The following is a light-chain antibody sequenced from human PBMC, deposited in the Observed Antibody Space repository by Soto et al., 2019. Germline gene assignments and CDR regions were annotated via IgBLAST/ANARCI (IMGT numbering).Light chain of an antibody. V-gene: IGKV1-39*01. J-gene: IGKJ1*01. CDR1: QSISSY. Sequence: EIQMTQSPSSLSGSVGDGFTITCLASQSISSYVSWYQQKPGKAPKLLIYAASRLESGVPSRFSGSGSETEFTLTISSLLPDDFATYYCQQSYSTPRTFGQGTKVDIK. CDR3: QQSYSTPRT. CDR2: AAS.